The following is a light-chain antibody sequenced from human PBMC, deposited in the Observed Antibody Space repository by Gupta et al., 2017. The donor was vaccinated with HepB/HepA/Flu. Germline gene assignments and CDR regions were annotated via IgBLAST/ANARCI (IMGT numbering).Light chain of an antibody. CDR2: GAS. J-gene: IGKJ4*01. CDR3: QQYNNWPPLS. Sequence: EIVMTQSPATLSVSPGERATLSCRASQSISGNLAWYQQKPGQAPRLLIFGASTRATGIPVRFSGSGSGTEFTLTINSRQSEDFAVYYCQQYNNWPPLSFGGGTKVEIK. CDR1: QSISGN. V-gene: IGKV3-15*01.